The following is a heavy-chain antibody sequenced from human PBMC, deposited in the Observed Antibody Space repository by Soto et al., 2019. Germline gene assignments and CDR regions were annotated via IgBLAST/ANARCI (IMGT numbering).Heavy chain of an antibody. V-gene: IGHV3-30*18. D-gene: IGHD2-2*01. CDR1: GFTFSSYG. CDR3: AKGSAIVLVPAAMNYYYGTDV. Sequence: QVQLVESGGGVVQPGRSLRLSCAASGFTFSSYGMHWVRQAPGKGLEWVAVISYDGSNKYYADSVKGRFTISRDNSKNTLYLQMNSLRAEDTAVYYCAKGSAIVLVPAAMNYYYGTDVWGQGTTVTVSS. CDR2: ISYDGSNK. J-gene: IGHJ6*02.